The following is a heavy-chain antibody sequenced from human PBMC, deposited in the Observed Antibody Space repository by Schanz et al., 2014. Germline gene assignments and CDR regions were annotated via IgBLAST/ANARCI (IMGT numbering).Heavy chain of an antibody. J-gene: IGHJ6*02. CDR3: ARQRSYFYAMDV. CDR2: ISSVGISK. CDR1: GFIFSDYY. V-gene: IGHV3-11*01. Sequence: QVQLVESGGGPVKPGGSLRLSCEASGFIFSDYYMSWIRQAPGKGLEWVSYISSVGISKYYADPVKGRFTISRDSAKNSLYLQMNSLRAEDTAVYYCARQRSYFYAMDVWGQGTTVTVSS.